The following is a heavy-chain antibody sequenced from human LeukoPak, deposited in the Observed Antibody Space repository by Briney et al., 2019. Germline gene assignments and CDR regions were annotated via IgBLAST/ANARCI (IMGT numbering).Heavy chain of an antibody. CDR1: GGTFSSYA. CDR2: IIPIFGTA. Sequence: EASVKVSCKASGGTFSSYAISWVRQAPGQGLEWMGGIIPIFGTANYAQKFQGRVTMTRNTSISTAYMELSSLRSEDTAVYYCARVRITIFGVVYGMDVWGQGTTVTVSS. V-gene: IGHV1-69*05. J-gene: IGHJ6*02. CDR3: ARVRITIFGVVYGMDV. D-gene: IGHD3-3*01.